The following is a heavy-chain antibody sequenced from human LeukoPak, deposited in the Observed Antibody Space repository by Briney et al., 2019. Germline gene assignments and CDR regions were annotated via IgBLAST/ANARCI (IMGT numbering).Heavy chain of an antibody. D-gene: IGHD3-3*02. CDR3: ARVGISIDY. V-gene: IGHV3-20*04. CDR1: GCILDDHV. Sequence: GGSLRLSCAASGCILDDHVMSWVRQAPAKGLEGVCGIDWNGGSKGYVDSVKGRFTISRDNAKHSLYLQMDSLRAEDTAFYYCARVGISIDYWGQGALVTVSS. J-gene: IGHJ4*02. CDR2: IDWNGGSK.